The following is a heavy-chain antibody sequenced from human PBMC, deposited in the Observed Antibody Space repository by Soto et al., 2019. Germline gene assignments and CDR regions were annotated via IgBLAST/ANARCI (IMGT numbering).Heavy chain of an antibody. J-gene: IGHJ4*02. V-gene: IGHV3-30*03. CDR2: ISYDGSAE. CDR3: AITSDTYSYGRILDY. CDR1: GFTLSNYG. Sequence: GGSLRLSCVASGFTLSNYGMHWVRQAPGKGLEWVAMISYDGSAEYYVDSVEGRFTISVDTSKNQFSLKLSSVTAADTAVYYCAITSDTYSYGRILDYWGQGTLVTVSS. D-gene: IGHD5-18*01.